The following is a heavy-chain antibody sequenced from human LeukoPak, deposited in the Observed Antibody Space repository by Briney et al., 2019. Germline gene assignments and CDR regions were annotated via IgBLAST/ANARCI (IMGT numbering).Heavy chain of an antibody. Sequence: GGSLRLSCAASGFTFGSYWMTWVRQAPGKGLEWVANIKEDGSDKEYVDSVKGRFTISRDNAKKSLYLQMNYLRAEDTAVYYCARVYHSTSGRAMDFWGQGTLVTVSS. CDR1: GFTFGSYW. J-gene: IGHJ4*02. CDR3: ARVYHSTSGRAMDF. V-gene: IGHV3-7*01. D-gene: IGHD2-2*01. CDR2: IKEDGSDK.